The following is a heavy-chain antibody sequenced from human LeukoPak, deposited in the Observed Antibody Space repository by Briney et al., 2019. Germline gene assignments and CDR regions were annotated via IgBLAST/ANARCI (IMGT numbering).Heavy chain of an antibody. V-gene: IGHV4-39*07. CDR1: GGSISSSSYY. Sequence: PSETLSLTCTVSGGSISSSSYYWGWIRQPPGKGLEWIGSIYYSGSTYYNPSLKSRVTISVDTSKNQFSLKLSSVTAADTAVYYCARDQVYCSSTSCQKPFDYWGQGTLVTASS. D-gene: IGHD2-2*01. CDR3: ARDQVYCSSTSCQKPFDY. J-gene: IGHJ4*02. CDR2: IYYSGST.